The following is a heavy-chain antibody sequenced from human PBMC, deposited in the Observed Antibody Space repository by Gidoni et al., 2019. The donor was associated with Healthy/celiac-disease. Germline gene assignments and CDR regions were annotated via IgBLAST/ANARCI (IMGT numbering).Heavy chain of an antibody. Sequence: EVQLLESGGGLVQPGGSLRLSCAASGFTFSSYAMSWVRQAPGKGLEWVSAISGSGGSTYYADSVKGRFTISRDNSKNTLYLQMNSLRAEDTAVYYCAKDLYYDSSGPPAFDIWGQGTMVTVSS. CDR1: GFTFSSYA. J-gene: IGHJ3*02. CDR2: ISGSGGST. D-gene: IGHD3-22*01. V-gene: IGHV3-23*01. CDR3: AKDLYYDSSGPPAFDI.